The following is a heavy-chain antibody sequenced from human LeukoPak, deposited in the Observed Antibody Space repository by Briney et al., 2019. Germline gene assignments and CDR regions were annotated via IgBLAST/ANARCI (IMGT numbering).Heavy chain of an antibody. CDR3: AKARRDGYNLRYFDL. Sequence: GGSLRLSCAAPGFTFSSYAMSWVRQAPGKGLEWVSAISGSGGSTYYADSVKGRFTISRDNSKNTLYLQMNSLRAEDTAVYYCAKARRDGYNLRYFDLWGRGTLVTVSS. V-gene: IGHV3-23*01. CDR2: ISGSGGST. CDR1: GFTFSSYA. J-gene: IGHJ2*01. D-gene: IGHD5-24*01.